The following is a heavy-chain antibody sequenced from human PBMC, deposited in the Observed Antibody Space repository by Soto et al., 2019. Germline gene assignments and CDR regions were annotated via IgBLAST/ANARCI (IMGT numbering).Heavy chain of an antibody. CDR1: GFTFDDYA. Sequence: GGSLRLSCAASGFTFDDYAMHWVRQAPGKGLEWVSGISWNSGSIGYADSVKGRFTISRDNAKNSLYLQMNSLRAEDTALYYFAKDSYPGIAAAGTNWFDPWGQGTLVTVSS. CDR2: ISWNSGSI. CDR3: AKDSYPGIAAAGTNWFDP. D-gene: IGHD6-13*01. J-gene: IGHJ5*02. V-gene: IGHV3-9*01.